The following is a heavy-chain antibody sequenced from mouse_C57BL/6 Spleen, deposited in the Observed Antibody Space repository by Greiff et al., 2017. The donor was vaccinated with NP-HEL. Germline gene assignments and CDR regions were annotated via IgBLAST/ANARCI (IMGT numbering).Heavy chain of an antibody. D-gene: IGHD1-1*01. J-gene: IGHJ2*01. V-gene: IGHV1-82*01. CDR2: IYPGDGDT. Sequence: VQLQQSGPELVKPGASVKISCKASGYAFSSSWMNWVKQRPGKGLEWIGRIYPGDGDTNYNGKVKGKATLTADKSSSTAYMQRSSLTSEDSAVYFFARAYGSSFFDYWGQGTTLTVSS. CDR3: ARAYGSSFFDY. CDR1: GYAFSSSW.